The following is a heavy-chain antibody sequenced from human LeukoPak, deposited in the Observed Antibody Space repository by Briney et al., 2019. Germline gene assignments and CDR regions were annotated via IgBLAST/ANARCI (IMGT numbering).Heavy chain of an antibody. J-gene: IGHJ3*02. CDR1: GYSFTSYW. CDR3: ARAPRPRYCSSTSCYFREAFDI. Sequence: GESLKIPCRGSGYSFTSYWIGWVRQMPGKGLEWMGIIYPGDSDTRYSPSFQGQVTISADKSISTAYLQWSSLKASDTAMYYCARAPRPRYCSSTSCYFREAFDIWGQGTMVTVSS. D-gene: IGHD2-2*01. V-gene: IGHV5-51*01. CDR2: IYPGDSDT.